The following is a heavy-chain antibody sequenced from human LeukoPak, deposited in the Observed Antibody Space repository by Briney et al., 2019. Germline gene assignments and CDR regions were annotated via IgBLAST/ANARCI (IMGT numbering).Heavy chain of an antibody. CDR3: AKGVSGWPYYFDY. J-gene: IGHJ4*02. CDR1: GFTFINFA. Sequence: GGSLRLSCAASGFTFINFAMSWVRQAPGKGLEWVSAIGGSDGSTYYADSVKGRFTISRDISKNTLDLQMNSLRAEDTAVYYCAKGVSGWPYYFDYWGQGNLVIVSS. D-gene: IGHD6-19*01. CDR2: IGGSDGST. V-gene: IGHV3-23*01.